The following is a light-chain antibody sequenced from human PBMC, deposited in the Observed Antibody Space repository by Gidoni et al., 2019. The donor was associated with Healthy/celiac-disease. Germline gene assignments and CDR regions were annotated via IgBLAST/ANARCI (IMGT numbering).Light chain of an antibody. V-gene: IGKV3-20*01. Sequence: EIVLTQSPGTLSLSPGERATLSCRASQSVSSSYLAWYQQKPGQAPRLLIYGASSRATGIPDMFSGSGSGTDFTLTISRLEPEDFAVYYCQQYGSSPLTFGGXTKVEFK. J-gene: IGKJ4*01. CDR1: QSVSSSY. CDR2: GAS. CDR3: QQYGSSPLT.